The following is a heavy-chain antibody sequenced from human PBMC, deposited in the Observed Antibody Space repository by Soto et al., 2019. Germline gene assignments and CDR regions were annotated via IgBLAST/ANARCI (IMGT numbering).Heavy chain of an antibody. D-gene: IGHD3-3*01. V-gene: IGHV1-69*01. CDR3: ARGATVFGVAAYSYYEMEV. CDR1: GGTFSNYA. Sequence: QVQLVQSGAEVKKPGSSLKVSCRASGGTFSNYAISWVRQAPGQGLEWMGGIVPAFGTPNYAQNLKGRITITADDSTTTVYMDLSSLRSEDTAVYYCARGATVFGVAAYSYYEMEVWGQGRPVSGAS. J-gene: IGHJ6*02. CDR2: IVPAFGTP.